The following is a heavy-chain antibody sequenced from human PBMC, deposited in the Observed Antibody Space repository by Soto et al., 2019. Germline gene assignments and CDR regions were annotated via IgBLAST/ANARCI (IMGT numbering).Heavy chain of an antibody. J-gene: IGHJ4*02. Sequence: VQLVQSGAEVKKPGASAKVSCKASGYTFSRFSTSWVRQAPGQGLEWMGWISGNTGKTHYAQQYENRVTMTADTSTNSGHMQVSSRRPDETGVDYCARETSGVVDVNGGFEFCVPGTLRSVSA. V-gene: IGHV1-18*04. D-gene: IGHD2-15*01. CDR3: ARETSGVVDVNGGFEF. CDR2: ISGNTGKT. CDR1: GYTFSRFS.